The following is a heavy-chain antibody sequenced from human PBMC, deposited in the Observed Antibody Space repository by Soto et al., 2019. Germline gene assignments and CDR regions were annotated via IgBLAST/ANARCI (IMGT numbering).Heavy chain of an antibody. D-gene: IGHD3-22*01. V-gene: IGHV4-30-2*01. CDR3: ARGGVDYYDSSGYYFSPYYFDC. J-gene: IGHJ4*02. CDR1: GGPISSGGYS. Sequence: QLQLQESGSGLVKPSQTLSLTCAVSGGPISSGGYSWSWIRQPPGKGLERIGYIYHSGSTYYNTSLKSRVTISVDRSKNQFCLELGSVAAADTAVYYCARGGVDYYDSSGYYFSPYYFDCWGQGTLVTVSS. CDR2: IYHSGST.